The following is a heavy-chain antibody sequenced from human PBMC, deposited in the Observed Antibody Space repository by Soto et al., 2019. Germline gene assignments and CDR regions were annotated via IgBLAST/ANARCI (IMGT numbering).Heavy chain of an antibody. CDR1: GFTFSNAW. J-gene: IGHJ6*02. D-gene: IGHD6-13*01. CDR2: IKSKTDGGTT. Sequence: GGSLRLSCAASGFTFSNAWMSWVRQAPGKGLEWVGRIKSKTDGGTTDYAAPVKGRFTISRDDSKHTLHLQRNSLKTDDTAVYYCTTVGQLVRPPMDVWGQGTRVTVYS. V-gene: IGHV3-15*01. CDR3: TTVGQLVRPPMDV.